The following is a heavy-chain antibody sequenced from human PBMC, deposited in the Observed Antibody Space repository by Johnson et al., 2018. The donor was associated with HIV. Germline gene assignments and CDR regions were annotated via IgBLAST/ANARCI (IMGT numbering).Heavy chain of an antibody. CDR1: GFTFSSCA. D-gene: IGHD6-13*01. CDR3: AKGRYSSSWYLAGAFDI. Sequence: VQLVESGGGVVQPGRSLRLSCAASGFTFSSCAMHWVRQAPGKGLEWETIISYDGINKYYAESVKGRFTISRDNSKNTLSLQMNSLRAEDTAVYYCAKGRYSSSWYLAGAFDIWGQGTMVTVSS. V-gene: IGHV3-30*04. CDR2: ISYDGINK. J-gene: IGHJ3*02.